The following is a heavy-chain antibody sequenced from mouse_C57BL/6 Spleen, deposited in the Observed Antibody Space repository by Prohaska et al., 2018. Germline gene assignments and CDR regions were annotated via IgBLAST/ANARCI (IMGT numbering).Heavy chain of an antibody. CDR2: INLNNGGT. D-gene: IGHD2-5*01. Sequence: HGKSLEWIGDINLNNGGTSYNQKFKGKATLTVDKSSSTAYMELRSLTSEDSAVYYCARSYSNSFDYWGQGTTLTVSS. V-gene: IGHV1-26*01. CDR3: ARSYSNSFDY. J-gene: IGHJ2*01.